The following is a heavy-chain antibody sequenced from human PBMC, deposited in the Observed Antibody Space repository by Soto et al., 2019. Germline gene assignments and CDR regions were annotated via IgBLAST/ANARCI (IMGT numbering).Heavy chain of an antibody. V-gene: IGHV3-48*01. D-gene: IGHD2-15*01. CDR2: ISSSSTI. Sequence: GGSLRLSCAASGFTFSSYSMNWVRQAPGKGLEWVSCISSSSTIYYADSVKGRFTISRDNAKNSLYLQMNSLRAEDTAVYYCARDSTRLIRGPDYFDYWGQGTLVTVSS. CDR3: ARDSTRLIRGPDYFDY. CDR1: GFTFSSYS. J-gene: IGHJ4*02.